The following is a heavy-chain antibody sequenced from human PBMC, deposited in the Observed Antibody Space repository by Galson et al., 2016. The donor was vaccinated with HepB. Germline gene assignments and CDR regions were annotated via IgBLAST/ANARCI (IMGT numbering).Heavy chain of an antibody. CDR2: IRSKPHGGTT. J-gene: IGHJ4*02. V-gene: IGHV3-49*04. D-gene: IGHD3-9*01. CDR3: TNVSVDDWFSTFDY. CDR1: GFMLGDYA. Sequence: ASGFMLGDYALSWVRQAPGKGLEWVGVIRSKPHGGTTVYAACVKARFTISRDDSKGIASLQMNSLKTEDTAVYYCTNVSVDDWFSTFDYWGQGTLVTVSS.